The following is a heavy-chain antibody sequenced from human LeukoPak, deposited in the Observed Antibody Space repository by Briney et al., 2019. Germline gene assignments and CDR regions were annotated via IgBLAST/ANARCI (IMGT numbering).Heavy chain of an antibody. V-gene: IGHV3-23*01. CDR1: GFTFSSYG. D-gene: IGHD3-10*01. CDR3: AREITMVRGVTSRREGNYYYYYMDV. Sequence: GGTLRLSYAASGFTFSSYGMSWVRQAPGKGLEWVSAISGSGGSTYYADSVKGRFTISRDNAKNSLYLQMNSLRAEDTAVYYCAREITMVRGVTSRREGNYYYYYMDVWGKGTTVTISS. J-gene: IGHJ6*03. CDR2: ISGSGGST.